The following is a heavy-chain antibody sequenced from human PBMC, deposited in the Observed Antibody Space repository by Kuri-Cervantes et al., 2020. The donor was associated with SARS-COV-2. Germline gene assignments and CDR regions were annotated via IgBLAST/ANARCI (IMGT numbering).Heavy chain of an antibody. CDR1: GGSISSGGYY. Sequence: SETLSLTCTVSGGSISSGGYYWSWIRQPAGKGLEWIGRIYTSGSTNYNPSLKSRVTMSVDTSKNQFSLKLSSVTAADTAVYYCAGGEYCSGGSCLFDYWGQGTLVTVSS. D-gene: IGHD2-15*01. CDR3: AGGEYCSGGSCLFDY. J-gene: IGHJ4*02. CDR2: IYTSGST. V-gene: IGHV4-61*02.